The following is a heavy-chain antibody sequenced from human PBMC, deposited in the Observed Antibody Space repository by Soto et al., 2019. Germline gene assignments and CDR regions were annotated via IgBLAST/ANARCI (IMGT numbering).Heavy chain of an antibody. Sequence: QVQLQESGPGLVRPSETLSLTCAVSGGSVTSGSYYWSWVRQSPETGLEWIGEVFYSGTTKYNPSLRGRVTISVDRPKNQFSLKLTSVTAADTATYYCARDKAYYSGNAEYYYYGFDVWGQGTTVTVSS. CDR3: ARDKAYYSGNAEYYYYGFDV. CDR2: VFYSGTT. J-gene: IGHJ6*02. CDR1: GGSVTSGSYY. V-gene: IGHV4-61*01. D-gene: IGHD3-10*01.